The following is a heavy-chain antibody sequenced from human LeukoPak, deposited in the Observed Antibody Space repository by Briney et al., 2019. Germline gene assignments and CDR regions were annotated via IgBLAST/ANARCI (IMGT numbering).Heavy chain of an antibody. CDR3: ASPFPYGDYAFDV. CDR2: IYPGDSET. J-gene: IGHJ3*01. D-gene: IGHD4-17*01. CDR1: GYSFNSYW. Sequence: GESLKISCKGSGYSFNSYWIGWVRQMPGKGLEWMGIIYPGDSETRYSPSFQGQVTISADKSISTAYLRWSSLKTSDTAIYYCASPFPYGDYAFDVWGQGTMVTVSS. V-gene: IGHV5-51*01.